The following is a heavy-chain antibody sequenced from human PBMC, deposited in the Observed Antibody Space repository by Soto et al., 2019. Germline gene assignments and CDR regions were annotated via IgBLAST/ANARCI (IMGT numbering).Heavy chain of an antibody. CDR2: ISSDGQTK. D-gene: IGHD6-19*01. CDR1: GFSFSTFG. J-gene: IGHJ4*01. Sequence: QTGGSLRLSCVASGFSFSTFGIHWVRQAPGKGLEWVGVISSDGQTKYYADSVKGRFTISRDNSKNTLYLQMDSLRPEDTAVYYCAKEIAVAGDLDYWGHGTLVTVSS. V-gene: IGHV3-30*18. CDR3: AKEIAVAGDLDY.